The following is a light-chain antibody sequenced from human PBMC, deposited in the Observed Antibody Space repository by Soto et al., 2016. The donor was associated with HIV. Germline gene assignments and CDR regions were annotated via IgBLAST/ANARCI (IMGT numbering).Light chain of an antibody. CDR1: QGVGTY. CDR2: EAS. CDR3: QQLDSNLVT. Sequence: DIQLTQSPSFLSASVGDRVTITCRASQGVGTYLAWYQQKPGKPPKLLIYEASTLLSGVPSRFGGSGSGTEFTLTINSLQPEDFATYYCQQLDSNLVTFGQGTKLEIK. V-gene: IGKV1-9*01. J-gene: IGKJ2*01.